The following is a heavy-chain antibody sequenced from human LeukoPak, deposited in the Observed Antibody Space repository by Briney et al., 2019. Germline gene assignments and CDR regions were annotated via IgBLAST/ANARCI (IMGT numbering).Heavy chain of an antibody. V-gene: IGHV3-72*01. D-gene: IGHD2-15*01. CDR1: GVAFSDFY. CDR3: ARGFCGGGSCYSDPS. Sequence: GGSLRLSCTASGVAFSDFYIDWVRQAPGKGLEWVGRIRNKAYGYTTEYAASVKDRFTVSRDESKSSVFLQMNSLRSEDTAVYYCARGFCGGGSCYSDPSWGQGILVTVSS. CDR2: IRNKAYGYTT. J-gene: IGHJ5*02.